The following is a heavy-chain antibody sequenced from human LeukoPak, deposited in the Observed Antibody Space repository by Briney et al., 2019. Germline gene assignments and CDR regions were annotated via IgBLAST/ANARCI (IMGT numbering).Heavy chain of an antibody. J-gene: IGHJ6*02. D-gene: IGHD4-17*01. CDR2: ISYDGSNK. V-gene: IGHV3-30*18. CDR3: AKEGRWYGDYLPYYYYGMDV. Sequence: PGGSLRLSCLTSGFTFSTNAMSWVRQAPGKGLEWVAVISYDGSNKYYADSVKGRFTISRDNSKNTLYLQMNSLRAEDTAVYYCAKEGRWYGDYLPYYYYGMDVWGQGTTVTVSS. CDR1: GFTFSTNA.